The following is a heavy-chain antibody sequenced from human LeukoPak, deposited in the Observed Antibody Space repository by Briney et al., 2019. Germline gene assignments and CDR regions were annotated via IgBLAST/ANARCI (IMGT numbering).Heavy chain of an antibody. J-gene: IGHJ4*02. Sequence: ASVKVSCKASGYTFTSYGISWVRQAPGQGLEWMGWINPNSGDSNIAQNFQIRVTMTRDKSISTIYMELRRLRFDDTAVYYCARGRDEIDYWGQGTLVTVSS. CDR1: GYTFTSYG. V-gene: IGHV1-2*02. D-gene: IGHD3-10*01. CDR3: ARGRDEIDY. CDR2: INPNSGDS.